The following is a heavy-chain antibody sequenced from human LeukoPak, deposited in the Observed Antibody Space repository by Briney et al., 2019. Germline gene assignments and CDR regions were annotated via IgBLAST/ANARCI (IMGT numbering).Heavy chain of an antibody. V-gene: IGHV3-73*01. Sequence: GGSLRLSCAASGLTFSGSAMHGVRQASGKGLEWGGRIRSKANSYATAYAASVKGSFTISRDDSKNTAYLQMNSLKTEDSAVYYCTRLKAAMDFDYWGQGTLVTVSS. J-gene: IGHJ4*02. CDR3: TRLKAAMDFDY. CDR1: GLTFSGSA. CDR2: IRSKANSYAT. D-gene: IGHD2-2*01.